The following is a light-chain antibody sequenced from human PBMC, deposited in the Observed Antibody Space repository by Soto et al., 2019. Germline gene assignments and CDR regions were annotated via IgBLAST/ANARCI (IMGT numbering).Light chain of an antibody. CDR1: QSVSSSY. J-gene: IGKJ1*01. CDR2: GAS. V-gene: IGKV3-20*01. Sequence: SVLTQSPGTVSLSPRERATLSCRAIQSVSSSYLARYQQKPGQAPRLLIYGASSRATGIPDRFSGSGSGTDFTLTISRLEPEDFAVYYCQQYGSSPPWTFGQGTKVDIK. CDR3: QQYGSSPPWT.